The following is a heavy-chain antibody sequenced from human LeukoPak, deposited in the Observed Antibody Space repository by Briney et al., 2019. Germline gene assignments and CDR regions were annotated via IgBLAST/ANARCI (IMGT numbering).Heavy chain of an antibody. CDR2: IYPGDSDT. CDR3: ARYLPAGYSSGWYLGNDYGMDV. Sequence: GESLKISCKGSGYSFTSYWIGWVRQMPGKGLEWMGLIYPGDSDTRYSPSFQGEVTIPADKSISTAYLQWSRLKASDSAMYYCARYLPAGYSSGWYLGNDYGMDVWGQGTTVTVSS. J-gene: IGHJ6*02. D-gene: IGHD6-19*01. CDR1: GYSFTSYW. V-gene: IGHV5-51*01.